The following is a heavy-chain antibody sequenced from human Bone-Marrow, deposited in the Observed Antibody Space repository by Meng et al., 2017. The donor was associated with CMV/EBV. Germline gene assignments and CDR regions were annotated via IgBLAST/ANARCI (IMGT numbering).Heavy chain of an antibody. CDR3: ARTMGYYGSGSYYAFDI. CDR1: GFTFSSYA. V-gene: IGHV3-30*04. CDR2: ISYDGSNK. J-gene: IGHJ3*02. D-gene: IGHD3-10*01. Sequence: GESLKISCAASGFTFSSYAMHWVRQAPGKGLEWVAVISYDGSNKYYADSVKGRFTISRDNSKNTLYLQMNSLRAEDTAVYYCARTMGYYGSGSYYAFDIWGQGTMVTVS.